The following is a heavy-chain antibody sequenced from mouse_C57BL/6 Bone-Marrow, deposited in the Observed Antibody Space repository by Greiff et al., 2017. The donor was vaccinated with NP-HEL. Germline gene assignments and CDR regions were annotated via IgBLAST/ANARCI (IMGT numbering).Heavy chain of an antibody. CDR1: GFTFSSYA. CDR3: TRRGRITTVVARGYFDV. D-gene: IGHD1-1*01. Sequence: EVKLQESGEGLVKPGGSLKLSCAASGFTFSSYAMSWVRQTPEKRLEWVAYISSGGDYIYYADTVKGRFTISRDNARNTLYLQMSSLKSEDTAMYYCTRRGRITTVVARGYFDVWGTGTTVTVSS. CDR2: ISSGGDYI. V-gene: IGHV5-9-1*02. J-gene: IGHJ1*03.